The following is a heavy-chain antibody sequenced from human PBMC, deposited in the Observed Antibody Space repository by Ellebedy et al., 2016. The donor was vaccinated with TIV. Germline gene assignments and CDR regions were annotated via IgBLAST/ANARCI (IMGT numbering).Heavy chain of an antibody. D-gene: IGHD6-19*01. CDR2: ISTSSGYI. V-gene: IGHV3-21*01. CDR1: GFSFTYT. CDR3: AREVGSSGSFDF. Sequence: GESLKISCEGSGFSFTYTMNWVRQAPGKGLEWVSSISTSSGYIYYADSVKGRFTISRDNAKNSLYLEMDSLRAEDTAVYYCAREVGSSGSFDFWGQGTVVIVSS. J-gene: IGHJ4*02.